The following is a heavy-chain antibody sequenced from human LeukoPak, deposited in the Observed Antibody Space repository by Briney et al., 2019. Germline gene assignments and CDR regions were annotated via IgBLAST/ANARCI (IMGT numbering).Heavy chain of an antibody. J-gene: IGHJ4*02. CDR1: GFTFSSYA. CDR3: AKGDNWTPPRYFGY. Sequence: GGSLRLSCAASGFTFSSYAMSWVRQAPGKGLEWVSAIGGSGGSTYFADSVNGRFTISRDNSKNTLYLQMNSLRAEDTAVYYCAKGDNWTPPRYFGYWGQGTLVTVSS. D-gene: IGHD1-20*01. V-gene: IGHV3-23*01. CDR2: IGGSGGST.